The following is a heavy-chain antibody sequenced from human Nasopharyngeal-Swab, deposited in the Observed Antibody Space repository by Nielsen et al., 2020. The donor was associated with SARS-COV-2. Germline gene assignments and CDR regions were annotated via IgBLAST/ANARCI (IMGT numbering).Heavy chain of an antibody. Sequence: SGPTLVKPTQTLTLTCTFSGFSLSTSGVGVGWIRQPPGKALEWLAPIYWDDDKRYSPSLKSRLTITKDTSKNQVVLTMTNMDPVDTATYYCAHRNYYGSGSLFDYWGQGTLVTVSS. CDR3: AHRNYYGSGSLFDY. D-gene: IGHD3-10*01. CDR2: IYWDDDK. CDR1: GFSLSTSGVG. V-gene: IGHV2-5*02. J-gene: IGHJ4*02.